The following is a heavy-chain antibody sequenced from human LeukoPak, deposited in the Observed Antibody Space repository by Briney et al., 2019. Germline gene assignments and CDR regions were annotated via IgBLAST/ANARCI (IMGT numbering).Heavy chain of an antibody. J-gene: IGHJ4*02. Sequence: ASVKVSCKASGYTFTSYYMHWVRQAPGQGLEWMGIINPSGGSTSYAQKFQGRVTMTRDMSTSTVYMELSSLRSGDTAVYYCARDFRIAAAGTGYWGQGTLVTVSS. CDR1: GYTFTSYY. CDR2: INPSGGST. V-gene: IGHV1-46*01. CDR3: ARDFRIAAAGTGY. D-gene: IGHD6-13*01.